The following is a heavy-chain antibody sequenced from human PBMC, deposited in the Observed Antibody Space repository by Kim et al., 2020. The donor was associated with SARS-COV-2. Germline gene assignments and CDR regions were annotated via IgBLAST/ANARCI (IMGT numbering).Heavy chain of an antibody. CDR2: ISGSGGST. J-gene: IGHJ4*02. CDR3: AKDPASYSSQPSAGLWLHY. Sequence: GGSLRLSCAASGFTFSSYAMSWVRQAPGKGLEWVSAISGSGGSTYYADSVKGRFTISRDNSKNTLYLQMDSLRAEDTAVYYCAKDPASYSSQPSAGLWLHYWGQGTLVTVSS. V-gene: IGHV3-23*01. D-gene: IGHD6-13*01. CDR1: GFTFSSYA.